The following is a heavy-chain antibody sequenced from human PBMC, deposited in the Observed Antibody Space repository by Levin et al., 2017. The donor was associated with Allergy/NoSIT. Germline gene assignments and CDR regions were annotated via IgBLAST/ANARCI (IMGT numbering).Heavy chain of an antibody. V-gene: IGHV4-34*01. CDR1: GGSFSGYY. D-gene: IGHD3-10*01. Sequence: SQTLSLTCAVYGGSFSGYYWSWIRQPPGKGLEWIGEINHSGSTNYNPSLKSRVTISVDTSKNQFSLKLSSVTAADTAVYYCARRLRSNPARYGSDSIDYWGQGTLVTVSS. CDR2: INHSGST. CDR3: ARRLRSNPARYGSDSIDY. J-gene: IGHJ4*02.